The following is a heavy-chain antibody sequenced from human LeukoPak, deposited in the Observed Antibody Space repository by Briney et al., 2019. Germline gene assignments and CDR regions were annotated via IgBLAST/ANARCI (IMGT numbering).Heavy chain of an antibody. J-gene: IGHJ4*02. D-gene: IGHD3-16*01. CDR2: IYSGDST. CDR3: ASLGGSLRGY. V-gene: IGHV3-66*01. CDR1: GFTFRSNY. Sequence: PGGSLRLSCAASGFTFRSNYMTWVRQAPGRGLEWVSDIYSGDSTYYTDSVKGRFTISRDNSKNTLFLQMSSLRAEDTAVYYCASLGGSLRGYWGQGTLVTVSS.